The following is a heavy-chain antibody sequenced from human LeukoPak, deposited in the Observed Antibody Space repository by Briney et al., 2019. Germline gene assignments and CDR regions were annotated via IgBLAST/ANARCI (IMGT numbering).Heavy chain of an antibody. CDR3: ARDRSSGWYLTPGFDP. D-gene: IGHD6-19*01. CDR2: IKQDGSEK. Sequence: PGGSLRLSCAASGFTFSIYWMSWVRQAPGKGLEWVASIKQDGSEKYYVDSVKGRFTISRDNAKNSLYLQINSLRAEDTAVYYCARDRSSGWYLTPGFDPWGQGTLVTVSS. V-gene: IGHV3-7*04. CDR1: GFTFSIYW. J-gene: IGHJ5*02.